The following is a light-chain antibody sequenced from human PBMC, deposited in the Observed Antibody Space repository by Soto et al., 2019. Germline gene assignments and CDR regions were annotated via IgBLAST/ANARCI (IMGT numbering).Light chain of an antibody. V-gene: IGLV2-11*01. CDR3: FSYAGGYSFV. J-gene: IGLJ1*01. CDR1: SRDVGGYNY. CDR2: DVS. Sequence: SALTLPRSVSGSPGQSVTISCTGTSRDVGGYNYVSWYQQHPGKAPKLMIFDVSQRPSGVPDRFSGSKFGSTASLTISGLQAEDEAAYYCFSYAGGYSFVFGTGTKVTVL.